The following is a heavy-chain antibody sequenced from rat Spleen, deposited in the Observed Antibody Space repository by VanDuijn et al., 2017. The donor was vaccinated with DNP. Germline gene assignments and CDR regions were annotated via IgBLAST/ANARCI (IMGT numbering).Heavy chain of an antibody. J-gene: IGHJ2*01. CDR2: IGSTGGST. CDR1: GFTFSNYG. V-gene: IGHV5S23*01. Sequence: EVQLVESGGGLVRPGRSLKLSCATSGFTFSNYGMAWVRQTPKKGLEWVATIGSTGGSTYYRNSVEGRFSISRDNAKNTLYLQMDSLRSEDTATYYCTTDIDYFHYWGQGVMVTVSS. CDR3: TTDIDYFHY.